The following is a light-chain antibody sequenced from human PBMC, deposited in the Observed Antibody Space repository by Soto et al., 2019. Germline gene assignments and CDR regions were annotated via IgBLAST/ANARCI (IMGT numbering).Light chain of an antibody. CDR3: SSYAGSNIYYV. CDR2: EVN. Sequence: ALTQPPSASGSPGQSVTISCTGTTSDFGSNNYVSWYQQHPGKAPKLMIYEVNKRPSGVPDRFSGSKSGNTASLTVSGLQADDEADYYCSSYAGSNIYYVFGTGTKVTVL. J-gene: IGLJ1*01. V-gene: IGLV2-8*01. CDR1: TSDFGSNNY.